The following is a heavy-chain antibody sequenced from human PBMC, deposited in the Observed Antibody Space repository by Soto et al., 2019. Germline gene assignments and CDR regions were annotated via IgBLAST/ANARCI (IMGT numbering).Heavy chain of an antibody. V-gene: IGHV4-61*01. J-gene: IGHJ4*02. D-gene: IGHD1-1*01. CDR1: GGSVSRGTYY. CDR3: TRSMGQLSPFDY. Sequence: QLQLQESGPGLVTPSETLSLPCTVSGGSVSRGTYYWSWIRQPPGTGLAWIGSIYHTGSPNYTPSLKSRVTISVDTSKNQFSLKLSSVTAADTAVYYCTRSMGQLSPFDYWGQGTLVTVSS. CDR2: IYHTGSP.